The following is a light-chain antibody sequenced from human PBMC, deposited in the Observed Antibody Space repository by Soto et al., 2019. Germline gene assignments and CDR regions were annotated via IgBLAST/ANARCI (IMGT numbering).Light chain of an antibody. J-gene: IGLJ1*01. CDR2: EVG. V-gene: IGLV2-18*01. CDR3: SLYTSENTYV. Sequence: QSALTQPPSVSGSPGQSVTISCTGTSTDFVSYNRVSWYQQPPGTAPKLMIYEVGKRPSGVPDRFSGSKSGNTASLTISGLQAADEADYYCSLYTSENTYVFGTGTKLTVL. CDR1: STDFVSYNR.